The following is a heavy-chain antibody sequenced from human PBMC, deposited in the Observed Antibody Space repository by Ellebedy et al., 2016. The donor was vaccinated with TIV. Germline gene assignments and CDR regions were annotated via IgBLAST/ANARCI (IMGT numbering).Heavy chain of an antibody. Sequence: PGGSLRLSCAASGFTFRSYAMSWVRQAPGKGLEWVSGISGTGTIRDYADSVKGRFTISRDSSKSTLYLQMNSLKAEDTALYYCAKGTMVKGSSCFDSWGRGTQVTVSS. CDR2: ISGTGTIR. CDR1: GFTFRSYA. D-gene: IGHD3-10*01. J-gene: IGHJ4*02. CDR3: AKGTMVKGSSCFDS. V-gene: IGHV3-23*01.